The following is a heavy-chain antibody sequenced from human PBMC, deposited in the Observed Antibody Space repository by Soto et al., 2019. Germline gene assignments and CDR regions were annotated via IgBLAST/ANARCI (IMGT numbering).Heavy chain of an antibody. CDR2: INSDGSTT. Sequence: GSLRLSCAASGFTFSGYWMRWVRQVPGKGLVWVSRINSDGSTTTYADSVKGRFTMSRDNAKNTLYLQMSSLRAEDTAVYYCARDYGYGGASSLPHYFDHWGQGTPVTVSS. CDR1: GFTFSGYW. D-gene: IGHD6-13*01. V-gene: IGHV3-74*01. CDR3: ARDYGYGGASSLPHYFDH. J-gene: IGHJ4*02.